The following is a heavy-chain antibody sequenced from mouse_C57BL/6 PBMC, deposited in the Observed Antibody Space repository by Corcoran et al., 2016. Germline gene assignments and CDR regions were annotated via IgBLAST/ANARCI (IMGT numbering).Heavy chain of an antibody. Sequence: QIQLVQSGPELKKPGETVKISCTASGYTFTTYGMSWVKQAPGKGLKWMGWINTYSGVPTYADDFKGRFAFSLETSASTAYLQINNLKNEDTATYFCARRTGTDYWGQGTTLTVSS. D-gene: IGHD4-1*01. J-gene: IGHJ2*01. CDR3: ARRTGTDY. V-gene: IGHV9-3*01. CDR2: INTYSGVP. CDR1: GYTFTTYG.